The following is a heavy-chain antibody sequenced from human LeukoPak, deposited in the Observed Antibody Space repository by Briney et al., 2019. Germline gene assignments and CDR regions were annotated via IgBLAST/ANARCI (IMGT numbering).Heavy chain of an antibody. V-gene: IGHV1-8*01. CDR3: ARSHDSGGYSFDY. J-gene: IGHJ4*02. CDR1: GYTFTSYD. D-gene: IGHD3-22*01. CDR2: MNPNSGNT. Sequence: ASVNVSCKASGYTFTSYDINRVRQATRQALEWMGWMNPNSGNTGHAQKFQGRVTMTRNTSISTAYMELSSLRSEDTAVYYCARSHDSGGYSFDYWGQGTLVTVSS.